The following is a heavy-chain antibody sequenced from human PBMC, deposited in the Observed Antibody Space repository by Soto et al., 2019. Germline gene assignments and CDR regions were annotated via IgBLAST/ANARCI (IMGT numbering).Heavy chain of an antibody. CDR1: GFTFSNYW. CDR2: INTDGSTT. D-gene: IGHD3-16*01. V-gene: IGHV3-74*01. Sequence: EVQLVEPGGGLVQPGGSLRLSCAASGFTFSNYWMHWVRQAPGKGPVWVSRINTDGSTTNYADSVKGRFTISSDNAKNTLYLQTNSLGAEDTAVYYCARDLGGYASHWGQGTLVTVSS. J-gene: IGHJ4*02. CDR3: ARDLGGYASH.